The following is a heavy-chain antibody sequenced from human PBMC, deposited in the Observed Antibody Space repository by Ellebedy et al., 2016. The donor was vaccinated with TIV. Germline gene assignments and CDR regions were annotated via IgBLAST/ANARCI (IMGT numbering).Heavy chain of an antibody. J-gene: IGHJ6*03. CDR3: ARLVGDYYYYYMDV. CDR2: INTNTGNP. V-gene: IGHV7-4-1*02. Sequence: ASVKVSCKASGYTFTSNDITWVRQAPGQGLEWMGWINTNTGNPTYAQGFSGRFVLSLDNSVNTAYLQISSLKAGDTAVYYCARLVGDYYYYYMDVWGNGTAVTVSS. D-gene: IGHD3-3*01. CDR1: GYTFTSND.